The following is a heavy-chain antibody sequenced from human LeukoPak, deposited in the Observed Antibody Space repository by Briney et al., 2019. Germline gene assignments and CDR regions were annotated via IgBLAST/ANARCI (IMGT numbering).Heavy chain of an antibody. CDR1: GFTFGKYW. V-gene: IGHV3-7*01. Sequence: GSLRLSCVASGFTFGKYWMSWVRQAPGKGLEWVANIKQDGSEKYYVDSVKGRFTISRDNAKNSLYLQMNSLRAEDTAVYYCARRPKHRWGMYSSGWYAFDYWGQGTLVTVSS. D-gene: IGHD6-19*01. J-gene: IGHJ4*02. CDR3: ARRPKHRWGMYSSGWYAFDY. CDR2: IKQDGSEK.